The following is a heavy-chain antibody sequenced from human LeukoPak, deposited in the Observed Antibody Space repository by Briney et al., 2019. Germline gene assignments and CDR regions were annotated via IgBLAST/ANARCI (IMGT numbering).Heavy chain of an antibody. V-gene: IGHV3-21*01. CDR3: ARDRFTAMVVYYFDY. Sequence: GGSLRLSCAASGFTFSSYSMNWVRQAPGKGLEWVSSISSSSSYIYYADSVKGRFTISRDNAKNSLYLQMNSLRAEDPAVYYCARDRFTAMVVYYFDYWGQGTLVTVSS. CDR1: GFTFSSYS. J-gene: IGHJ4*02. D-gene: IGHD5-18*01. CDR2: ISSSSSYI.